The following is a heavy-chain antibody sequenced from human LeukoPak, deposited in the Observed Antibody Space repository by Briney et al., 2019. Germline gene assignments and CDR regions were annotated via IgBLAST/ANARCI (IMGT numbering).Heavy chain of an antibody. CDR2: IDQSGTT. D-gene: IGHD3-10*01. V-gene: IGHV4-34*01. Sequence: PSETLSLTCVVDGGSFSGYYWGWIRQPPGKGLEWIGEIDQSGTTNYNPSLKSRVSISVDTSKKQFSLTLTSMTAADTAVYYCARVPHYYFGYGYFDSWGQGTLVTVSS. CDR1: GGSFSGYY. CDR3: ARVPHYYFGYGYFDS. J-gene: IGHJ4*02.